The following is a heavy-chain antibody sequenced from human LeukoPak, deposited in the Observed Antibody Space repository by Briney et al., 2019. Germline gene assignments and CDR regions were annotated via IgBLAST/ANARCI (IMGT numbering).Heavy chain of an antibody. J-gene: IGHJ4*02. Sequence: TGGSLRLSCAASGFTFSDSYMSWIRQAPGKGLEYISYISSSGSTIYYADSVKGRFTLSRDNAKNPLSLEMNSLRAEDTAVYYCARGKYSFDYWGQGTLVTVSS. V-gene: IGHV3-11*01. CDR2: ISSSGSTI. CDR1: GFTFSDSY. CDR3: ARGKYSFDY.